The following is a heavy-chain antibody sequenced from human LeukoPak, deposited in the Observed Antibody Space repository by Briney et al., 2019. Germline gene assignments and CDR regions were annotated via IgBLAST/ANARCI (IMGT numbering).Heavy chain of an antibody. V-gene: IGHV4-39*01. Sequence: SETLSLTCTVSGGSITSSSYYWGWIRQPPGKGLEWIGSIYYSGSTYYNPSLKSRVTISVDTSKNQFSLKLSSVAAADTAVYYCARVYSYGKEYYFDYWGQGTLVTVSS. D-gene: IGHD5-18*01. CDR1: GGSITSSSYY. CDR3: ARVYSYGKEYYFDY. J-gene: IGHJ4*02. CDR2: IYYSGST.